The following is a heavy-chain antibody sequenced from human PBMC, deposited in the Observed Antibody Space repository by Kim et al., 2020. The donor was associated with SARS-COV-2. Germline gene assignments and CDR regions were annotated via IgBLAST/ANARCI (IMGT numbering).Heavy chain of an antibody. J-gene: IGHJ2*01. CDR1: GFTFSSYG. CDR3: AKEPTSDWYFDL. Sequence: GGSLRLSCAASGFTFSSYGMHWVRQAPGKGLEWVAVISYDGSNKYYADSVKGRFTISRDNSKNTLYLQMNSLRAKDTAVYYCAKEPTSDWYFDLWGRGTLGTVSS. CDR2: ISYDGSNK. V-gene: IGHV3-30*18. D-gene: IGHD4-17*01.